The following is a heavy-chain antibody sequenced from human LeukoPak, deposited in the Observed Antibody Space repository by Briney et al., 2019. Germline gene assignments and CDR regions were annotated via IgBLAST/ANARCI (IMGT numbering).Heavy chain of an antibody. D-gene: IGHD3-10*01. V-gene: IGHV4-34*01. J-gene: IGHJ4*02. CDR2: INHSGST. Sequence: PSETLPLTCAVYGGSFSGYYWSWIRQPPGKGLEWIGEINHSGSTNYNPSLKSRVTISVDTSKNQFSLKLSSVTAADTAVYYCARKAGTYYYGSGSYFNFDYWGQGTLVTVSS. CDR1: GGSFSGYY. CDR3: ARKAGTYYYGSGSYFNFDY.